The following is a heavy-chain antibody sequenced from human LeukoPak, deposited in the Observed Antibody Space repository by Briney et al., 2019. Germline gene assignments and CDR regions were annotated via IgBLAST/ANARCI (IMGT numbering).Heavy chain of an antibody. J-gene: IGHJ5*02. CDR3: ARAFLEWINWFDP. CDR2: IYHSGST. V-gene: IGHV4-30-2*01. Sequence: SETLSLTCTVSGGSISSGGYYWSWIRQPPGKGLEWIGYIYHSGSTYYNPSLKSRVTISVDRSKNQFSLKLSSVTAADTAVYYCARAFLEWINWFDPWGQGTLVTVSS. D-gene: IGHD3-3*01. CDR1: GGSISSGGYY.